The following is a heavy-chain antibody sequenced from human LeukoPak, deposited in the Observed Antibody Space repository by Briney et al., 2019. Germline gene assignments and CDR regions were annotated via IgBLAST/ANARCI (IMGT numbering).Heavy chain of an antibody. CDR2: ISAYNGNA. CDR1: GYTFTSYG. D-gene: IGHD3-22*01. J-gene: IGHJ6*02. Sequence: ASVKVSCKASGYTFTSYGISWVRQAPGQGLEWMGWISAYNGNANYAQKLQGRVTMTTDTSTSTAYMELRSLRSDDTAVYYCAGGSGYYSDYYYYYGMDVWGQETTVTVSS. CDR3: AGGSGYYSDYYYYYGMDV. V-gene: IGHV1-18*01.